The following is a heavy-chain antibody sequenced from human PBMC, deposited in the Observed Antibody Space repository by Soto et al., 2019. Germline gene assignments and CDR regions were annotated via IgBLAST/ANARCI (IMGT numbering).Heavy chain of an antibody. D-gene: IGHD2-2*02. CDR3: ASGYCSSTSCYNEIDWFDP. J-gene: IGHJ5*02. CDR1: GGSFSGYY. V-gene: IGHV4-34*09. Sequence: SETLSLTCAVYGGSFSGYYWTWIRQPPGTGLEWIGEINHSGSTYYNPSLKSRVTISVDTSKNQFSLKLSSVTAADTAVYYCASGYCSSTSCYNEIDWFDPWGQGTQVTVSS. CDR2: INHSGST.